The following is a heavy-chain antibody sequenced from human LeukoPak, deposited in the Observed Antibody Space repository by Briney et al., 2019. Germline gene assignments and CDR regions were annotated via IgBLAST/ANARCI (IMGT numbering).Heavy chain of an antibody. J-gene: IGHJ4*02. CDR1: GGSIGSSSYY. V-gene: IGHV4-39*07. D-gene: IGHD1-20*01. CDR3: VRLQAVTGNFDY. Sequence: PSETLSLTCTVSGGSIGSSSYYWGWIRQPPGQGLEWIETINYSGDTYYNPSLKSRVTISVDSSRNQFSLKLSSVTAEDTAVYYCVRLQAVTGNFDYWGQGALVTVSS. CDR2: INYSGDT.